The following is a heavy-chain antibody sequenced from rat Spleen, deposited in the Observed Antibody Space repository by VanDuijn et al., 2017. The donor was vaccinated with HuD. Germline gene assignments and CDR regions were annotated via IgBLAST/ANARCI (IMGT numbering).Heavy chain of an antibody. Sequence: EVQLVESDGGLVQPGRSLKLSCADSGFTFSDYDMAWVRQTPTKGLEWVASISPSGGGTYYRDSVKGRFTISRDNAKSTLYLQMDSLRSEDTATYYCARRYDFDYWGQGVMVTVSS. CDR2: ISPSGGGT. CDR1: GFTFSDYD. V-gene: IGHV5S23*01. J-gene: IGHJ2*01. CDR3: ARRYDFDY. D-gene: IGHD1-11*01.